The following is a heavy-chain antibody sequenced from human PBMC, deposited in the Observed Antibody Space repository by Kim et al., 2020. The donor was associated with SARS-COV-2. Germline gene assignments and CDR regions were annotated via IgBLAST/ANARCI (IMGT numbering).Heavy chain of an antibody. D-gene: IGHD3-10*01. CDR3: AENTGY. J-gene: IGHJ4*02. Sequence: DGINKYYADSMKGRLTISRNKSKNTLYLQMNSLRAEDTAVYYCAENTGYWGQGTLVTVSS. V-gene: IGHV3-30-3*01. CDR2: DGINK.